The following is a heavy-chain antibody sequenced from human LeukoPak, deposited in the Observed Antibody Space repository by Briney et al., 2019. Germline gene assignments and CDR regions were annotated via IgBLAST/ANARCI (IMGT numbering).Heavy chain of an antibody. CDR3: AIPGVSDY. CDR2: IIPIFGTA. J-gene: IGHJ4*02. Sequence: SVKVACKASEGTLSSYTITWVRQAPGQGLEWMGGIIPIFGTADYAQKFQGRVTITADESTSTAYMELSSLRSEDTAVYYCAIPGVSDYWGQGTLVTVSS. CDR1: EGTLSSYT. V-gene: IGHV1-69*01.